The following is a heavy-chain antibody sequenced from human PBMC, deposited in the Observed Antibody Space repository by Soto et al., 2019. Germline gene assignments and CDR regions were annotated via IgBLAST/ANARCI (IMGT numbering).Heavy chain of an antibody. CDR1: GFTFSSYS. J-gene: IGHJ5*02. Sequence: PGGSLRLSCAASGFTFSSYSMNWVRQAPGKGLEWVSYISSSSSTIYYADSVKGRFTVSRDMSKSTIFLQMNNLRIDDSAIYSCAREGDSHAFRGFGLWGQGTPVTVSS. D-gene: IGHD5-18*01. CDR2: ISSSSSTI. V-gene: IGHV3-48*01. CDR3: AREGDSHAFRGFGL.